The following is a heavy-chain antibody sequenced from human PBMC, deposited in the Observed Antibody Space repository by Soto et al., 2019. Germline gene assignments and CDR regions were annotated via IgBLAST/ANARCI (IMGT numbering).Heavy chain of an antibody. CDR2: ISGTGVTT. D-gene: IGHD6-25*01. CDR1: GFTFSSYA. V-gene: IGHV3-23*01. Sequence: EVQLLESGGGLVQPGGSLRLSCAASGFTFSSYAMSWVRKAPGKGLEWVAAISGTGVTTYYADSVKGRFTISRDNSRNTLHLQMNSLRAEDTAIYYCAKFFVETGGSSGWPWSFHFWGQGTLVTVSS. CDR3: AKFFVETGGSSGWPWSFHF. J-gene: IGHJ4*02.